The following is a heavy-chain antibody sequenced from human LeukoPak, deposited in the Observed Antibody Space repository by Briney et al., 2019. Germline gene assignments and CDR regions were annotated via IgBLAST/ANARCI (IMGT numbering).Heavy chain of an antibody. CDR3: ARGALYYYDSSGYPY. CDR2: INSDGSST. Sequence: GGPLRLSCAASGFTFSSYWMHWVRQAPGKGLVWVSRINSDGSSTSYADSVKGRFTISRDNAKNTLYLQMNSLRAEDTAVYYCARGALYYYDSSGYPYWGQGTLVTVSS. CDR1: GFTFSSYW. D-gene: IGHD3-22*01. V-gene: IGHV3-74*01. J-gene: IGHJ4*02.